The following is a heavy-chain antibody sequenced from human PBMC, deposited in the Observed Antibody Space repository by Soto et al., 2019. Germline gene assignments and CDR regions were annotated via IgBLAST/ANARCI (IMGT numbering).Heavy chain of an antibody. V-gene: IGHV3-48*01. CDR2: ISSSSDTI. CDR3: ARSSTFYDY. J-gene: IGHJ4*02. D-gene: IGHD6-6*01. CDR1: GFTLPGYS. Sequence: EVQVVESGGDLVQPGGSLRLSCAPSGFTLPGYSMNWVRQAPGKGLEWVSYISSSSDTIYYADSVKGRFTISRDNAKNLLYLHMKSLRAEDTAVYYCARSSTFYDYWGQGTPVTVSS.